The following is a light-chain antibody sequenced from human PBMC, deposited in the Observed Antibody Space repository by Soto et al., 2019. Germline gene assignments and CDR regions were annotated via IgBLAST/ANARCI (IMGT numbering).Light chain of an antibody. CDR2: EVS. CDR3: SSYAGSNTFVYV. V-gene: IGLV2-8*01. CDR1: SSDVGGYNY. Sequence: LTQPPSASGSPGQSVTISCTGTSSDVGGYNYVSWYQQHPGKAPKLMIYEVSKRPSGVPDRFSGSKSGNTASLTVSGLQAEDEADYYCSSYAGSNTFVYVFGTGPKATVL. J-gene: IGLJ1*01.